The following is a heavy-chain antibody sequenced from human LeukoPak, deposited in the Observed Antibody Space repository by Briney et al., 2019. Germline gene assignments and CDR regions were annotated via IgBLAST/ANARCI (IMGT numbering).Heavy chain of an antibody. V-gene: IGHV3-23*01. Sequence: PGGSLRLSCSASGFTFSSYVMTWVRQAPGKGLVWVSTISGSGGSRYYADSVKGRFTISRDNSKTTLYLQMNSLRAEDTAVYYCAKDLSGSSNCYDYWGQGTLVTVSS. CDR3: AKDLSGSSNCYDY. J-gene: IGHJ4*02. CDR1: GFTFSSYV. D-gene: IGHD2-15*01. CDR2: ISGSGGSR.